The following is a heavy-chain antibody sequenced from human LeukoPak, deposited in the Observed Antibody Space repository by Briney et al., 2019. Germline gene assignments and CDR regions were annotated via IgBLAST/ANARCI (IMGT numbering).Heavy chain of an antibody. Sequence: SETLSLTCTISGGSICSSRYYWAWIRQPPGKGLEWIGTIHYTATTYYDPSLKSRVTISVDTSNDQFFLKLNSVTAADTAVYYCARLGAANLWGQGTMVTVSS. V-gene: IGHV4-39*01. CDR1: GGSICSSRYY. CDR2: IHYTATT. CDR3: ARLGAANL. J-gene: IGHJ3*01. D-gene: IGHD6-13*01.